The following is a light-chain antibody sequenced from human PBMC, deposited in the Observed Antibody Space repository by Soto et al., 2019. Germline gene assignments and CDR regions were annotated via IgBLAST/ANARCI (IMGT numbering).Light chain of an antibody. CDR1: LTISDSY. CDR2: GAS. V-gene: IGKV3-20*01. Sequence: TQSPGTLSLSPGERATLSCRASLTISDSYLAWYQQKAGQAPRLVIYGASNRATGIPDRFSASGSGTDFTLTVSRLEPEDFAVYSCQQYSVSPLTFGQGTKVDIK. J-gene: IGKJ1*01. CDR3: QQYSVSPLT.